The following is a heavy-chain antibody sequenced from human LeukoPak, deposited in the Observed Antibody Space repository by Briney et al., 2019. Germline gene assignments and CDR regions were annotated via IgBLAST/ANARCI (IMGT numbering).Heavy chain of an antibody. CDR1: GGSISSSNW. V-gene: IGHV4-4*02. D-gene: IGHD6-13*01. Sequence: SETLSLTCAVSGGSISSSNWWSWVRQPPGKGLEWIGEIYHSGSTNYNPSLKSRVTISVDTSKNQFSLKLSSVTAADTAVYYCARVGRGYSSSWYDYWGQGTLVTVSS. CDR2: IYHSGST. CDR3: ARVGRGYSSSWYDY. J-gene: IGHJ4*02.